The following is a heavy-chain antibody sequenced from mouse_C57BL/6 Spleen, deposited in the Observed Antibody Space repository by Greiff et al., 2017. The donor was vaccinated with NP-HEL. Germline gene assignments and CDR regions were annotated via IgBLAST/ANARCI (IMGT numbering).Heavy chain of an antibody. D-gene: IGHD2-2*01. J-gene: IGHJ3*01. CDR3: ARRDGYDGSWFAD. CDR2: IYPRDGST. Sequence: VQLVESDAELVKPGASVKISCKVSGYTFTDHTIHWMKQRPEQGLEWIGYIYPRDGSTKYNEKFKGKATLTADKSSSTAYMQLNSLTSEDSAVYVCARRDGYDGSWFADWGQGTLVTVAA. CDR1: GYTFTDHT. V-gene: IGHV1-78*01.